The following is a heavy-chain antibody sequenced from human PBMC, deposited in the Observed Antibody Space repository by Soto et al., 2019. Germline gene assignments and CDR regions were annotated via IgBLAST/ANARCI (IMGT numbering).Heavy chain of an antibody. CDR2: IYYSGST. CDR3: ARGAGRCSSTSCYARTYYYGMDV. CDR1: GGSISSGDYY. D-gene: IGHD2-2*01. Sequence: QVQLQESGPGLVKPSQTLSLTCTVSGGSISSGDYYWSWIRQPPGKGLEWIGYIYYSGSTYYNPSLMSRVAISVDPSKNQFSLKLSSVTAADTAVYFCARGAGRCSSTSCYARTYYYGMDVWGHGTTVTVSS. J-gene: IGHJ6*02. V-gene: IGHV4-30-4*01.